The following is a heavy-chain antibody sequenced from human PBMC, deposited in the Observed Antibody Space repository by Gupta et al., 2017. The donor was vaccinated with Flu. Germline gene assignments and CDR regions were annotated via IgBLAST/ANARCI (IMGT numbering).Heavy chain of an antibody. D-gene: IGHD6-6*01. CDR2: IYYSGST. CDR1: GGSISSGGYS. J-gene: IGHJ6*02. CDR3: ARDLWTSSSSGYYYGMDV. Sequence: QVQLQESGPGLVKPSQTLSLTCTVSGGSISSGGYSWSWIRQHPGKGLEWIGYIYYSGSTYYNPSLKSRVTISVDTSKNQFSLKLSSVTAADTAVYYCARDLWTSSSSGYYYGMDVWGQGTTVTVSS. V-gene: IGHV4-31*03.